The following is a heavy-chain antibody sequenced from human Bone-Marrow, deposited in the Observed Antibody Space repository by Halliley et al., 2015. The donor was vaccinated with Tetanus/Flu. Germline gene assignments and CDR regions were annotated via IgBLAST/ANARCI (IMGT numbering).Heavy chain of an antibody. CDR2: IYRSGST. V-gene: IGHV4-38-2*02. Sequence: LRLSCTVSGYSISSGHYWGWIRQPPGKGLEWIGSIYRSGSTYYHPSLKRRVTTSVDMSKNQFSLNLNSVTDADTAVYYCARAGRIGYETPFDLWGQGTLVTVSS. D-gene: IGHD5-12*01. J-gene: IGHJ4*02. CDR1: GYSISSGHY. CDR3: ARAGRIGYETPFDL.